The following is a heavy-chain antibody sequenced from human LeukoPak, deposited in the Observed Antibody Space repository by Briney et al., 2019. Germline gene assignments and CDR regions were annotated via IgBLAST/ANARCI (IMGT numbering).Heavy chain of an antibody. CDR1: GFTFSSYS. CDR3: ARGGAAAALR. D-gene: IGHD6-13*01. Sequence: PGGSLRLSCAASGFTFSSYSMNWVRQAPGKGLEWVSSISSGSSYIYYADSVKGRFTISRDNAKNSLYLQMNSLRAEDTAVYYCARGGAAAALRWGQGTLVTVSS. CDR2: ISSGSSYI. J-gene: IGHJ1*01. V-gene: IGHV3-21*01.